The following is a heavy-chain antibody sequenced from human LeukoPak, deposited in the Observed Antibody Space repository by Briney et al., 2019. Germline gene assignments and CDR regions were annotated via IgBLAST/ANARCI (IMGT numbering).Heavy chain of an antibody. J-gene: IGHJ5*02. D-gene: IGHD3-10*01. CDR2: ISSTSSTI. CDR3: ARGGYASGSYPP. CDR1: GFTFSGYW. Sequence: PGGSLRLSCAASGFTFSGYWMSWVRQAPGKGLEWLSYISSTSSTIYYADSVKGRFTISRDNAKNSLFLQMNSLRDEDTAVYYCARGGYASGSYPPWGQGTLVTVSS. V-gene: IGHV3-48*02.